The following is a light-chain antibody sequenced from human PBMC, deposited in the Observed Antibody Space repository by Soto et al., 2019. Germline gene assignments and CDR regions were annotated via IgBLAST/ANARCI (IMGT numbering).Light chain of an antibody. CDR3: CSYAGSYTYV. Sequence: QSALTQPRSVSGSPGQSVTISCTGTSSDVGGYNYVSWYQQHPGKAPKLMIYDVNKRPSGVPDRISGSKSGNTASLTISGLQAEDEADYFCCSYAGSYTYVFGTGTKLTVL. V-gene: IGLV2-11*01. CDR1: SSDVGGYNY. CDR2: DVN. J-gene: IGLJ1*01.